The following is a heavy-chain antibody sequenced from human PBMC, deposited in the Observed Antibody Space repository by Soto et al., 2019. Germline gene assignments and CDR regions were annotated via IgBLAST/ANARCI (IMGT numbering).Heavy chain of an antibody. CDR3: ATDGAGSFGDNWFDP. J-gene: IGHJ5*02. CDR2: ISYDGSNK. V-gene: IGHV3-30-3*01. Sequence: PGGSLRLSCAACGFTFSSYWMSWVRQSPGKGLEWVAVISYDGSNKYYADSVKGRFTISRDNSKNTLYLQMNSLRAEDTAVYYCATDGAGSFGDNWFDPWGQGTLVTVSS. D-gene: IGHD3-10*01. CDR1: GFTFSSYW.